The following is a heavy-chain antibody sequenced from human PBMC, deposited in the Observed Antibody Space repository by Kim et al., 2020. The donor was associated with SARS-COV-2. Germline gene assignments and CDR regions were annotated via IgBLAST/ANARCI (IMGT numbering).Heavy chain of an antibody. CDR3: ARDLSGYYYGMDV. J-gene: IGHJ6*02. Sequence: YADCVKGRFTITRDKAKNSLYLQMNSLRAEDTAVYYCARDLSGYYYGMDVWGQGTTVTVSS. V-gene: IGHV3-11*01.